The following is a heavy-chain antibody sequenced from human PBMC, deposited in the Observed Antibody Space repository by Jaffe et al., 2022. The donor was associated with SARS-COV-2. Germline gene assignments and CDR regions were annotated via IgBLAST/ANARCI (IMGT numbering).Heavy chain of an antibody. J-gene: IGHJ4*02. Sequence: EVQLVESGGGVVQPGGSLRLSCAASGFTFDDYAMHWVRQAPGKGLEWVSLISGDGGSTYYADSVKGRFTISRDNSKNSLYLQMNSLRTEDTALYYCAKDRDLRGGLPAASDYWGQGTLVTVSS. CDR3: AKDRDLRGGLPAASDY. V-gene: IGHV3-43*02. D-gene: IGHD2-2*01. CDR1: GFTFDDYA. CDR2: ISGDGGST.